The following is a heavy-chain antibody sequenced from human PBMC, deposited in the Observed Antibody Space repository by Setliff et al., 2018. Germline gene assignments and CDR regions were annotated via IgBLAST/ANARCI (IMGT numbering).Heavy chain of an antibody. CDR1: GYTFTDYY. CDR3: IVNMVRPVTDLDS. D-gene: IGHD2-15*01. CDR2: INPNDGYT. Sequence: GASVKVSCKASGYTFTDYYIHWVRQAPGKGLEWMGTINPNDGYTIYAPAFQGRVAMTTDTSTGTAYMELSGLTSADTAIYYCIVNMVRPVTDLDSWGPGTRVTVS. V-gene: IGHV1-46*01. J-gene: IGHJ4*02.